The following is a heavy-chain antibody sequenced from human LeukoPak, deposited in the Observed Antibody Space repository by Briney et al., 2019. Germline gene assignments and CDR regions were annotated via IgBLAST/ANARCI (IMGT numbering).Heavy chain of an antibody. D-gene: IGHD2-2*02. Sequence: PGGSLRLSCAASGFTFSNYAMSWVRQAPGVGLEWVSAISGSGGSTYYADSVKGRFTISRDNSKNTLYLQMNSLRAEDTAVYYCARSGGYCSSTSCYNPLFAFDIWGQGTMVTVSS. CDR3: ARSGGYCSSTSCYNPLFAFDI. V-gene: IGHV3-23*01. CDR1: GFTFSNYA. CDR2: ISGSGGST. J-gene: IGHJ3*02.